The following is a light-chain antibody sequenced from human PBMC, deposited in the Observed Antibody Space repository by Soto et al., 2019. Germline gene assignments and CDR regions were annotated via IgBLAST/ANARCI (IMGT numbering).Light chain of an antibody. CDR2: DAS. CDR3: QQFDDVPYS. J-gene: IGKJ2*03. Sequence: DIQMTQSPSSLSASVGDRVTITCQASQDITNFLNWYQQKPGKAPKLLIYDASSLQTGVPSRFSGSGSGTDFSFTISSLQPEDIATYYCQQFDDVPYSFRQGTKVAIK. CDR1: QDITNF. V-gene: IGKV1-33*01.